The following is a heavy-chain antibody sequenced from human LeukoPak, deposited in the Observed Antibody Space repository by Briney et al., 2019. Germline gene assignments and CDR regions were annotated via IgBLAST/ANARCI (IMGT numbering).Heavy chain of an antibody. CDR3: ARLNYGDPLDY. J-gene: IGHJ4*02. D-gene: IGHD4-17*01. CDR2: IYSGGST. CDR1: GFTFSDYT. V-gene: IGHV3-53*01. Sequence: PGGSLRLSCAASGFTFSDYTMSWVRQAPGKGLEWVSVIYSGGSTYYADSVKGRFTISRGNSKNTLYLQMNSLRAEDTAVYYCARLNYGDPLDYWGQGTLVTVSS.